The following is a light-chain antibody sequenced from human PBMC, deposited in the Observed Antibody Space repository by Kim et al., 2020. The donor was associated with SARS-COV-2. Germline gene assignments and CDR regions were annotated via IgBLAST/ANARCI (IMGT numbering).Light chain of an antibody. CDR2: KAS. CDR3: LQVGGHPLT. V-gene: IGKV1-5*03. J-gene: IGKJ3*01. CDR1: QTISNW. Sequence: DIQMTQSPSTLSASVGDRVIITCRASQTISNWLAWYQQRPGKVPKLLIRKASVLETGVPSRFSGSASGTEFTLTISSLQPEDFATYYCLQVGGHPLTFGPGTKVDIK.